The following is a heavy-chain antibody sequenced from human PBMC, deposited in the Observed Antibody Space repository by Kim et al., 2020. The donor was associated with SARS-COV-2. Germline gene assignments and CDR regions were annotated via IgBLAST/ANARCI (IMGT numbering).Heavy chain of an antibody. CDR3: AGAYGSGGSCYQSDAFDI. CDR1: GGSISSGSYY. D-gene: IGHD2-15*01. CDR2: IYTSGST. V-gene: IGHV4-61*02. Sequence: SETLSLTCTVSGGSISSGSYYWSWIRQPAGKGLEWIGRIYTSGSTNYNPSLKSRVTISVDTSKNQFSLKLSSVTAADTAVYYCAGAYGSGGSCYQSDAFDIWGQGTMVTVSS. J-gene: IGHJ3*02.